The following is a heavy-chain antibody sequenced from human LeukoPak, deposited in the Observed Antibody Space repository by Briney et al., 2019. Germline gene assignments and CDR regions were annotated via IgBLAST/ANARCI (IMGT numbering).Heavy chain of an antibody. V-gene: IGHV3-74*01. CDR2: IDNGGSGT. J-gene: IGHJ6*03. Sequence: GGSLRLSCAASGFTFSGYWMHWVRQVPEKGLVLVSRIDNGGSGTTYADSVKGRFTVSRDNAKNTLYLQMNSLRAEDTAIYYCARGGGWDTSFRVVQYMDVWGKGTTVTVFS. CDR1: GFTFSGYW. D-gene: IGHD3-3*01. CDR3: ARGGGWDTSFRVVQYMDV.